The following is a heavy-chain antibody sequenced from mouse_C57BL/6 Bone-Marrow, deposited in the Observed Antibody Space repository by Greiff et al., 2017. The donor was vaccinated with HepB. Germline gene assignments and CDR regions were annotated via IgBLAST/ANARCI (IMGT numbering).Heavy chain of an antibody. Sequence: VQLKESGAELVRPGASVKLSCTASGFNIKDDYMHWVKQRPEQGLEWIGWIDPENGDTEYASKFQGKATITADTSSNTAYLQLSSLTSEDTAVSYCTLYDPLAYWGQGTLVTVSA. CDR3: TLYDPLAY. V-gene: IGHV14-4*01. D-gene: IGHD2-3*01. CDR1: GFNIKDDY. J-gene: IGHJ3*01. CDR2: IDPENGDT.